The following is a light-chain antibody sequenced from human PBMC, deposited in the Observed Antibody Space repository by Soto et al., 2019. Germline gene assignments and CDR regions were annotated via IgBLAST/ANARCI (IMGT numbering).Light chain of an antibody. Sequence: QSALTQPASVSGSPGQSITISCSGFSSDVGDYNYVSWYQQHAGKVPKLIIYEVTNRPLGVSSRFSGSKSGYTASLTISGPQTDDEADYYCSSYTSSIRIFGGGTKLTVL. CDR1: SSDVGDYNY. J-gene: IGLJ2*01. CDR2: EVT. CDR3: SSYTSSIRI. V-gene: IGLV2-14*01.